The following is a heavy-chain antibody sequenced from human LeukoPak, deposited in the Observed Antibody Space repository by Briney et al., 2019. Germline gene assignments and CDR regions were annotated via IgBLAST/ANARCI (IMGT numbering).Heavy chain of an antibody. CDR1: GFTFSSYS. V-gene: IGHV3-21*04. CDR2: ISSSTTYI. J-gene: IGHJ4*02. CDR3: AKHYWNYGPEYYFDY. D-gene: IGHD1-7*01. Sequence: GGSLRLSCAASGFTFSSYSMNWVRQAPGKGLEWVSSISSSTTYIYYADSVKGRFTISRDNAKNSLYLQMNSLRAEDTAVYYCAKHYWNYGPEYYFDYWGQGTLVTVSS.